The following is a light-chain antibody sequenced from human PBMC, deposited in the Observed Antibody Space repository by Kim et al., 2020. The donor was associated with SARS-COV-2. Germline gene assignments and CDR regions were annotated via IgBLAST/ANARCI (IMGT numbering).Light chain of an antibody. CDR1: KLGDKY. CDR2: EET. V-gene: IGLV3-1*01. J-gene: IGLJ2*01. Sequence: GSAGQTASIPCSGDKLGDKYVCWYQQKPGQSPVLVIYEETKRPSGIPERFSGSNSGNTATLTISGTQAMDEADYYCQAWDSRTVVFGGGTQLTGL. CDR3: QAWDSRTVV.